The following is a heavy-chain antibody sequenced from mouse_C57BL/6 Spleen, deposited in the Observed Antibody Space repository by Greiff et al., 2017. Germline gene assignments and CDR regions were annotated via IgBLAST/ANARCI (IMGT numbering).Heavy chain of an antibody. CDR3: AMKLTGTYYAFDD. D-gene: IGHD4-1*01. V-gene: IGHV1-55*01. CDR1: GYTFTSYW. J-gene: IGHJ4*01. Sequence: QVQLQQSGAELVKPGASVKMSCKASGYTFTSYWITWVKQRPGQGLEWIGDIYPGSGSTNYNEKFKSKATLTVDKSSNTAYMQLSSLTSEDSAVHYCAMKLTGTYYAFDDWGQGTSVTVSS. CDR2: IYPGSGST.